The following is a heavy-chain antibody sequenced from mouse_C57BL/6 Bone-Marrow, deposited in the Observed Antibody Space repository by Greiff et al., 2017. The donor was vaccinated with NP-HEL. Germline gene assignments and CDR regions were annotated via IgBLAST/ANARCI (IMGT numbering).Heavy chain of an antibody. CDR2: FHPYNDDT. CDR1: GYTFTTYP. CDR3: ARGGNYWYYFDY. V-gene: IGHV1-47*01. Sequence: VKLMESGAELVKPGASVKMSCKASGYTFTTYPIEWVKQNHGKSLEWIGNFHPYNDDTEYNEKFKNKATLTVEKSSSTVYLELSRLTSDDSSVYDCARGGNYWYYFDYWGKGTTLTVSS. J-gene: IGHJ2*01. D-gene: IGHD2-1*01.